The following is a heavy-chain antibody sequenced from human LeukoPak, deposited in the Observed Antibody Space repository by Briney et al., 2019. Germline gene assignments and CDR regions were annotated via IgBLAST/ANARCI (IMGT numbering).Heavy chain of an antibody. CDR1: GGSFSGYY. J-gene: IGHJ6*03. CDR2: INHSGST. CDR3: ASTRIRMVRGHSGPPFLRSSYMDV. D-gene: IGHD3-10*01. Sequence: PSETLSLTCAVYGGSFSGYYWSWIRQPPGKGLEWIGEINHSGSTNYNPSLKSRVTISVDTSKNQFSLKLSSVTAADTAVYYCASTRIRMVRGHSGPPFLRSSYMDVWGKGTTVTISS. V-gene: IGHV4-34*01.